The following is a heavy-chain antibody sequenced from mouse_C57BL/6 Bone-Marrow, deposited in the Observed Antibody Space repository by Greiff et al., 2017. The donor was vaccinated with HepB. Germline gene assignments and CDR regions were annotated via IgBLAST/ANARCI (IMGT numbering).Heavy chain of an antibody. CDR1: GFSLSTFGMG. V-gene: IGHV8-8*01. Sequence: QVTLKVSGPGILQPSQTLSLTCSFSGFSLSTFGMGVGWIRQPSGKGLEWLAHIWWDDDKYYHPALKSRLKISKDTSKNQVFLKSANVDTADTATYYCTRRGDYGSSYWYFDVWGTGTTVTVSS. CDR2: IWWDDDK. J-gene: IGHJ1*03. CDR3: TRRGDYGSSYWYFDV. D-gene: IGHD1-1*01.